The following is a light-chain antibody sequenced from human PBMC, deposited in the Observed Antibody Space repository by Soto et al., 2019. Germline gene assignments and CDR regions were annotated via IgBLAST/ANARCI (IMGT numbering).Light chain of an antibody. CDR3: QKYSNWPLT. CDR2: GAS. CDR1: QSVSSN. V-gene: IGKV3-15*01. J-gene: IGKJ4*01. Sequence: EIVMTQSPATLSVSPGEGATLSCRASQSVSSNLAWYQQKPGQAPRLLILGASTRATGIPARFSGSGSGTEFSLSISALQSEDFAIYYCQKYSNWPLTFGGGTKVDIK.